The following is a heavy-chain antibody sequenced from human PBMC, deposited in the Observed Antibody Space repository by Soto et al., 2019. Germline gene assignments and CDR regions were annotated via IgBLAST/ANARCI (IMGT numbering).Heavy chain of an antibody. J-gene: IGHJ4*02. Sequence: SETLPLTFAVSGGSISSGGYSWSWIRQPPGKGLEWIGYIYHSGSTYYNPSLKSRVTISVDRSKNQFSLKLSSVTAADTAVYYWARETVGAIFDYWGQGALVTVSS. CDR1: GGSISSGGYS. V-gene: IGHV4-30-2*01. CDR3: ARETVGAIFDY. CDR2: IYHSGST. D-gene: IGHD1-26*01.